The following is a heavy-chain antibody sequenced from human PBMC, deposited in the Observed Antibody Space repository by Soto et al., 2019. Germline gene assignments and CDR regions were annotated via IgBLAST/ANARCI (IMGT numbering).Heavy chain of an antibody. Sequence: PSETLSLTCAVSCGSISSSNWWSWVRHPPGKGLEWIGEIYHSGSTNYNPSLKSRVTISVDKSKNQFSLKLSSVTAADTAVYYCARGGGGYSYDRYYYYGMYVWGQGTTVTVSS. CDR2: IYHSGST. D-gene: IGHD5-18*01. J-gene: IGHJ6*02. CDR3: ARGGGGYSYDRYYYYGMYV. CDR1: CGSISSSNW. V-gene: IGHV4-4*02.